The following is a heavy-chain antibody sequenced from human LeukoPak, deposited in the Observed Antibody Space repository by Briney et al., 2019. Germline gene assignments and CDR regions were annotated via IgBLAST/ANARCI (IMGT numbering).Heavy chain of an antibody. CDR2: INHSGST. Sequence: SETLSLTCAVYGGSFSGYYWSWIRQPPGKGLEWIGEINHSGSTNYNPSLKSRVTISVDTSKNQFSLKLSSVTAADTAVYYCARVLFYYDSSGYYYEEYYFDYWGQGTLVTVSS. D-gene: IGHD3-22*01. CDR3: ARVLFYYDSSGYYYEEYYFDY. V-gene: IGHV4-34*01. J-gene: IGHJ4*02. CDR1: GGSFSGYY.